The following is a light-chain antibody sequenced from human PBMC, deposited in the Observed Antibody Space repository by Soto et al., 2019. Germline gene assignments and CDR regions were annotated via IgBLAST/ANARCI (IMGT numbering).Light chain of an antibody. V-gene: IGKV3-20*01. Sequence: EIVLTPSPGTLSFSPAASATLSCMASQSISSSDCAWYQQKPGQAPRLLVSGVSSRATDVPDRFSGSGSGTAFTLTITRLEPEDFAMYYCQSYDSLRTFGQGTKVDIK. CDR3: QSYDSLRT. CDR2: GVS. J-gene: IGKJ1*01. CDR1: QSISSSD.